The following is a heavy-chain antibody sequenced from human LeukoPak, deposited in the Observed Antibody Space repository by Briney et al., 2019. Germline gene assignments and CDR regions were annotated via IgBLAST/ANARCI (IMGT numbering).Heavy chain of an antibody. CDR1: GGSISSGSYY. CDR2: IYTSGST. D-gene: IGHD6-19*01. V-gene: IGHV4-61*02. CDR3: ARGDSSGWYSTGA. J-gene: IGHJ5*02. Sequence: SETLSLTCTVSGGSISSGSYYWSWIRQPAGKGLEWIGRIYTSGSTNYNPSLKSRVTISVDTSKNQFSLKLSSVTAADTAVYYCARGDSSGWYSTGAWGQGTLVTVSS.